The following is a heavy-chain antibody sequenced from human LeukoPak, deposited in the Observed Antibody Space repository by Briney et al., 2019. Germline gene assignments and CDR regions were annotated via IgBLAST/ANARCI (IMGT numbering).Heavy chain of an antibody. CDR1: GFTFSNYA. CDR2: ISGSGDST. CDR3: AKSRGSYWVPEFDY. Sequence: GGSLRLSCAASGFTFSNYAMSWVRQAPGKGLEWVSDISGSGDSTNYADSVKGRFTISRDNSKNTLYLQMNSLRAEDTAIYYCAKSRGSYWVPEFDYWGRGTLVTVSS. J-gene: IGHJ4*02. V-gene: IGHV3-23*01. D-gene: IGHD1-26*01.